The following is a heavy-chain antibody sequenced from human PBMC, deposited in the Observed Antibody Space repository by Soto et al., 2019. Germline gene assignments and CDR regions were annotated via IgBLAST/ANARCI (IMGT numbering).Heavy chain of an antibody. Sequence: QVQLKEAGPVLVKPAETLSLTCTVSGVSVSSGSYYLSWIRQPPGQGLEWIGYIYYSGSTNYNPSLKSRVTISVDTSKNQFSLKLSSVTAADTAVYYCARLSRGADYWGQGTLVTVSS. CDR3: ARLSRGADY. D-gene: IGHD3-16*02. J-gene: IGHJ4*02. V-gene: IGHV4-61*01. CDR2: IYYSGST. CDR1: GVSVSSGSYY.